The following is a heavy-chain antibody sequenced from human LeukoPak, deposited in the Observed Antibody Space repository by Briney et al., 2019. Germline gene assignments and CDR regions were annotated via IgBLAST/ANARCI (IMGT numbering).Heavy chain of an antibody. CDR1: GFTFSSYG. D-gene: IGHD1-26*01. J-gene: IGHJ4*02. CDR3: AKGASGSHYYSFDY. CDR2: ISASGSNT. Sequence: PGGSLRLSCAASGFTFSSYGMSWVRQAPGEGLKWVSIISASGSNTIYADSVKGRFTISRDNSKNTLYLQMNSLRAEDTAVYYCAKGASGSHYYSFDYWGQGILVTVSS. V-gene: IGHV3-23*01.